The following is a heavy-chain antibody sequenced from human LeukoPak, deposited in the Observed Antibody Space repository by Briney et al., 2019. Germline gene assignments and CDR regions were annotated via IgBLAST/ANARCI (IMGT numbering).Heavy chain of an antibody. CDR1: GFTFSGSA. J-gene: IGHJ4*02. Sequence: TGGSLRLSCAASGFTFSGSAMHWVRQASGKGLEWVGLIRRTTNNYATAYAASVRGRFTIYRDDSKDTAYLQMNSLKTEDTAVYYCSGGSGWYSPDYWGQGTLVTVSS. V-gene: IGHV3-73*01. CDR2: IRRTTNNYAT. D-gene: IGHD6-19*01. CDR3: SGGSGWYSPDY.